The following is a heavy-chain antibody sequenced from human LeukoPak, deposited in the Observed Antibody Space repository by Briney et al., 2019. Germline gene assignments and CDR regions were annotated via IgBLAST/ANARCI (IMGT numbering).Heavy chain of an antibody. CDR3: AKSYVLRFLEWSLFDP. D-gene: IGHD3-3*01. Sequence: PGGSLRLSCAVSGFTVSSNYMSWVRQAPGKGLEWVSAISGSGGSTYYADSVKGRFTISRDNSKNTLYLQMNSLRAEDTAVYYCAKSYVLRFLEWSLFDPWGQGTLVTVSS. V-gene: IGHV3-23*01. J-gene: IGHJ5*02. CDR1: GFTVSSNY. CDR2: ISGSGGST.